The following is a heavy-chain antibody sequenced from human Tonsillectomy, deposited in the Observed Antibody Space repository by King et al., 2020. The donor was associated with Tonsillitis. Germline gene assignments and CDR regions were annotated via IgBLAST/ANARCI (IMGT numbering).Heavy chain of an antibody. CDR1: GASINNYY. V-gene: IGHV4-59*01. Sequence: VQLQESGPGLVMPSGTLSLTCSVSGASINNYYWSWIWQPPGKGLEWIGYIYFTGNSNYNPSLRSRVAISIDTSKTRFSLKINSVTAEDTAVYYCARGPTYGDYNDWGQGTLVTVSS. CDR2: IYFTGNS. D-gene: IGHD4-17*01. CDR3: ARGPTYGDYND. J-gene: IGHJ4*02.